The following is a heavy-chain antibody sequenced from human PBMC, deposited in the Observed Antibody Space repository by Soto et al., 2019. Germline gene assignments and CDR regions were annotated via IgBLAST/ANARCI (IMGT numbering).Heavy chain of an antibody. D-gene: IGHD3-10*01. CDR1: GFTFSDNY. Sequence: GGALRPSFSGSGFTFSDNYIDWGRPAPGEGLEWVGRTRNKANRYTTEYAASVKGRFTVSRDESMNSLHLQMNSLKTEDTAVYYCVRTSHYGSGTWNFDFWGQGTLVTVSS. CDR2: TRNKANRYTT. CDR3: VRTSHYGSGTWNFDF. J-gene: IGHJ4*02. V-gene: IGHV3-72*01.